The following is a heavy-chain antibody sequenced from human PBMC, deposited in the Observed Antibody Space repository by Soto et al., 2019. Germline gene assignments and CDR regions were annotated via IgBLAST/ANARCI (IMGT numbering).Heavy chain of an antibody. Sequence: QVHLVQSGAEVKKPGASVKVSCKGSGYTFTSYGITWVRQAPGQGLEWMGWISAHNGNTDYAQKLQGRVTVTRNTSTRTAYMELRRLRSDDTAGYYCARGRYGDYWGQGALVTVSS. D-gene: IGHD1-1*01. V-gene: IGHV1-18*01. CDR2: ISAHNGNT. CDR1: GYTFTSYG. CDR3: ARGRYGDY. J-gene: IGHJ4*02.